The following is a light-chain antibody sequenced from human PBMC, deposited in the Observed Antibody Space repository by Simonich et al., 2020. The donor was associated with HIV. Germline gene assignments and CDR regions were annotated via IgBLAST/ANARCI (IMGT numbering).Light chain of an antibody. J-gene: IGLJ2*01. V-gene: IGLV6-57*03. CDR3: CSYAGSTVV. Sequence: NFMLTQPHSVSESPGKTVTISCTRSSGSIVSNYVQWYQQRPGSAPTPVIYEDNQRPSGVPNRFSGSKSGNTASLTISGLQAEDEADYYCCSYAGSTVVFGGGTKLTVL. CDR2: EDN. CDR1: SGSIVSNY.